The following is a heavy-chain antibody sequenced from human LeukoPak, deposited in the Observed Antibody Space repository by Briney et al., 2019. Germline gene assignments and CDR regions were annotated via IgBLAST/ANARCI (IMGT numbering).Heavy chain of an antibody. J-gene: IGHJ4*02. V-gene: IGHV3-30*14. CDR1: GFTFSSYA. Sequence: QSGGSLRLSCAASGFTFSSYAMHWVRQAPGKGLEWVAVISYDGSNKYYADSVKGRFTISRDNSKNTVYLQMNSLRAEDTAVYYCARDNRTAYFDYWGQGTLVTVSS. CDR3: ARDNRTAYFDY. CDR2: ISYDGSNK.